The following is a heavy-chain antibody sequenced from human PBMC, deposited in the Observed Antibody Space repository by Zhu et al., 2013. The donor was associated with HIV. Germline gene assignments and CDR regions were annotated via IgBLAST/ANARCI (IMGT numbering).Heavy chain of an antibody. D-gene: IGHD4-17*01. CDR1: GGTFSSYA. V-gene: IGHV1-69*01. CDR3: ARSDSLDPRNGGPLAFDI. CDR2: IIPIFGTA. J-gene: IGHJ3*02. Sequence: QVQLVQSGAEVKKPGSSVKVSCKASGGTFSSYAISWVRQAPGQGLEWMGGIIPIFGTANYAQKFQGRVTITADESTSTAYMELSSLRSEDTAVYYCARSDSLDPRNGGPLAFDIWGQGTMVTVSS.